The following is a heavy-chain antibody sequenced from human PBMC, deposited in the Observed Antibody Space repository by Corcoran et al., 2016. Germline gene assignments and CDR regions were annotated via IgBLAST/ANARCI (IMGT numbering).Heavy chain of an antibody. V-gene: IGHV4-39*07. J-gene: IGHJ4*02. CDR2: IYYSGST. Sequence: QLQLQESGPGLVKPSETLSLTCTVSGGSISSSSYYWGWIRQPPGKGLEWIGSIYYSGSTYYNPSLKSRVTISVDTSKNQFSLKLSSVTAADTAGYYCARDQSSGWPPEVFWGQGTLVTVSS. CDR1: GGSISSSSYY. CDR3: ARDQSSGWPPEVF. D-gene: IGHD6-19*01.